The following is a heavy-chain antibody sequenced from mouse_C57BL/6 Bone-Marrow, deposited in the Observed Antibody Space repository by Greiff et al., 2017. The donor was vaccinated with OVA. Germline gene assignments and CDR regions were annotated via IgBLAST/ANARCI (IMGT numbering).Heavy chain of an antibody. CDR3: ARASLQLGFFDY. Sequence: EVQLVESGPGLVKPSQSLSLTCSVTGYSITSGYYWNWIRQFPGNKLEWMGYISYDGSNNYNPSLKNRISITRDTSKNQFFLKLNSVTTEDTATYYCARASLQLGFFDYWGQGTTLTVSS. J-gene: IGHJ2*01. D-gene: IGHD4-1*02. CDR2: ISYDGSN. CDR1: GYSITSGYY. V-gene: IGHV3-6*01.